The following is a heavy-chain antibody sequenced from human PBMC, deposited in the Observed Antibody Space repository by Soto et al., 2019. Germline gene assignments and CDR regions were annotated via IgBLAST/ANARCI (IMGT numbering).Heavy chain of an antibody. CDR1: GFTFSSYW. Sequence: GGSLRLSCAASGFTFSSYWMHWVRQAPGKGLEWVANINQDGTAKYYVDSVKGRFTISRDNAKNSLYLQMNSLRVEDSAVYYCARALGAAGAFWGRGTLVTVSS. D-gene: IGHD6-13*01. V-gene: IGHV3-7*01. CDR3: ARALGAAGAF. J-gene: IGHJ4*02. CDR2: INQDGTAK.